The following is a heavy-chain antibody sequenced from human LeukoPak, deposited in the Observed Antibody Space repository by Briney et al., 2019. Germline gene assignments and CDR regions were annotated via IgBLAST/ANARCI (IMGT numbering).Heavy chain of an antibody. V-gene: IGHV3-21*04. CDR3: TTIDEVNRKLDY. Sequence: GGSLRLSCAASGFTFSSYTMNWVRQAPGKGLEWVSSITSSSSYIYYADSPKGRFTISRDNAKNSLYLQMNSLKAEDTAVYYCTTIDEVNRKLDYWGQGTLVTVSS. CDR1: GFTFSSYT. CDR2: ITSSSSYI. J-gene: IGHJ4*02. D-gene: IGHD5-24*01.